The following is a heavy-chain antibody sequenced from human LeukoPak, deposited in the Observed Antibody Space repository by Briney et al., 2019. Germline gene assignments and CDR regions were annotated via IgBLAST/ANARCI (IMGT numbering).Heavy chain of an antibody. D-gene: IGHD3-16*01. CDR2: IIPIFGTA. J-gene: IGHJ4*02. CDR1: GGTFSSYA. V-gene: IGHV1-69*05. Sequence: GSSVKVSCKASGGTFSSYAISWVRQAPGQGLEWMGGIIPIFGTANYAQKFQGRVTITTDESTSTAYMELSSLRSEDTAVYYCATLPYYVWGSYRLKPLVYWGQGTLVTVSS. CDR3: ATLPYYVWGSYRLKPLVY.